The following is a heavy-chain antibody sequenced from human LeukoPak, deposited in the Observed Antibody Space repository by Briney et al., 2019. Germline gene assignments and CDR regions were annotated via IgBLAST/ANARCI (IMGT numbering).Heavy chain of an antibody. CDR1: GFTFDDYA. J-gene: IGHJ3*02. D-gene: IGHD5-18*01. Sequence: GRSLRLSCAASGFTFDDYAMHWVRQAPGKGLEWVSGISWNSGSIGYADSVKGRFTISRDNAKNSLYLQMNSLRAEDTALYYCAKASGYSYGPPDAFDIWGQGTMVTVSS. CDR2: ISWNSGSI. CDR3: AKASGYSYGPPDAFDI. V-gene: IGHV3-9*01.